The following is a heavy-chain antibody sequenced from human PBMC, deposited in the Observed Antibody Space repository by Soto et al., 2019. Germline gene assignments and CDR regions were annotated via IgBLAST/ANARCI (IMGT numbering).Heavy chain of an antibody. CDR3: AGTDIVVVVAATPPWFDP. D-gene: IGHD2-15*01. V-gene: IGHV4-34*01. CDR1: GGSFSGYY. CDR2: INHSGST. J-gene: IGHJ5*02. Sequence: SETLSLTCAAYGGSFSGYYWSWIRQPPGKGLEWIGEINHSGSTNYNPSLKSRVTISVDTSKNQFSLKLSSVTAADTAVYYCAGTDIVVVVAATPPWFDPWGQGTLVTVSS.